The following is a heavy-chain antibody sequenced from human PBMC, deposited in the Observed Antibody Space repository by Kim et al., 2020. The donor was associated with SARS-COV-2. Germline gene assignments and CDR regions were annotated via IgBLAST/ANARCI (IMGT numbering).Heavy chain of an antibody. J-gene: IGHJ4*02. CDR3: ARVRDGVAAAA. CDR2: T. Sequence: TYYADSVKGRLTISRDNSKNTLYLQMNSLRAEDTAVYYCARVRDGVAAAAWGQGTLVTVSS. D-gene: IGHD6-13*01. V-gene: IGHV3-66*01.